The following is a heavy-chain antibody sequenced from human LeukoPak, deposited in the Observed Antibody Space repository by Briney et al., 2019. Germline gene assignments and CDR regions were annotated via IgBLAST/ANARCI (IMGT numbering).Heavy chain of an antibody. V-gene: IGHV4-34*01. Sequence: SETLSLTCAVYGGSFSGYYWSWIRQPPGKGLEWIGEINHSGSTNYNPSLKSRVTISVDTSKNQFSLKLSSVAAADTAVYYCARNKTGITMARGATFEGYYFDYWGQRTLVTVSS. D-gene: IGHD3-10*01. CDR2: INHSGST. CDR3: ARNKTGITMARGATFEGYYFDY. CDR1: GGSFSGYY. J-gene: IGHJ4*02.